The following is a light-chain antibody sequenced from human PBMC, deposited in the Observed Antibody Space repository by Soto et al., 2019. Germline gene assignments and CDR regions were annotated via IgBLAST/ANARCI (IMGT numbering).Light chain of an antibody. V-gene: IGLV2-14*01. CDR2: DVS. CDR1: SSDVGGYNY. Sequence: QSVLTQPASVSGSPGQSITISCTGTSSDVGGYNYVSWYQQHPGKAPKLMIYDVSNRPSGVSNRFSGSKSGNTASLTISGLQAEDAADYYRSSYTSSSTLEVFGTG. J-gene: IGLJ1*01. CDR3: SSYTSSSTLEV.